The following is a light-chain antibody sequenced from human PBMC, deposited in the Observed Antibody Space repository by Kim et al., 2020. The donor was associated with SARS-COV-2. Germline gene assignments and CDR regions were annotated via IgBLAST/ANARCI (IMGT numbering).Light chain of an antibody. Sequence: QSVLTQPPSASGSPGQSVTISCTGTSSDVGGYNYVSWYQQHPGKAPKLLIYEVTKRPSGVPDRFSGAKSGNTASLTVSGLQPEDEADYYCCSNAGSNNVFGTGTKVTVL. J-gene: IGLJ1*01. CDR3: CSNAGSNNV. V-gene: IGLV2-8*01. CDR2: EVT. CDR1: SSDVGGYNY.